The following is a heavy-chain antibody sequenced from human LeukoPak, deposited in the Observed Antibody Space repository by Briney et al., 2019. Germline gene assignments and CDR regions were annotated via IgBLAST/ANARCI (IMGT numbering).Heavy chain of an antibody. CDR1: GYTFTSYG. D-gene: IGHD3-10*01. CDR3: ARDRGGLLWFGEFDFDY. Sequence: GESLKISCKGSGYTFTSYGIIWVRQAPGQGLEWMGWISAYNGNTNYAQKLQGRVTMTTDTSTSTAYMELRSLRSDDTAVYYCARDRGGLLWFGEFDFDYWGQGTLVTVSS. V-gene: IGHV1-18*01. CDR2: ISAYNGNT. J-gene: IGHJ4*02.